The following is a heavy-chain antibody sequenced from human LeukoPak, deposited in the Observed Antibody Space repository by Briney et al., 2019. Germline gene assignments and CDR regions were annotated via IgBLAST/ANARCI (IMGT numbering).Heavy chain of an antibody. V-gene: IGHV4-59*08. J-gene: IGHJ4*02. D-gene: IGHD3-9*01. CDR3: ARHYPRWLFDF. CDR2: IYYSGTT. CDR1: GVSISTYY. Sequence: SESPSLTCTVSGVSISTYYWSWIRQPPGKGLEWIGYIYYSGTTNNNPSLRSRVTMSVDTSKNQCSLMLSSVTAADRAVYYCARHYPRWLFDFWGQGTRVSVSS.